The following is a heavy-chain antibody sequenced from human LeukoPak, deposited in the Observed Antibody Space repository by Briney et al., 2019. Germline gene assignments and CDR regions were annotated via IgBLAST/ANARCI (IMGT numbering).Heavy chain of an antibody. CDR2: ISGSGDRT. CDR1: GFTFSNYV. V-gene: IGHV3-23*01. J-gene: IGHJ4*02. Sequence: GGSLRLSCAASGFTFSNYVMSWVRQAPGKGLEWVSAISGSGDRTAYADSVKGRFTISRDNSKETLYLQLNSLRAEDTAICYCAKGYCSSTTCQYYFDFWGQGTLVTVSS. CDR3: AKGYCSSTTCQYYFDF. D-gene: IGHD2-2*01.